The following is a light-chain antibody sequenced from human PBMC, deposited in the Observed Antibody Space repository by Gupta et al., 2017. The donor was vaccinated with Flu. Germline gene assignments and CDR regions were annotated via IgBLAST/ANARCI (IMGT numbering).Light chain of an antibody. Sequence: QSVLTQPPSVSGAPGQRVTIPCTGSSSNIGAGHDVHWYQQFPGTAPKVLIYGNNDRPSGVPDRFSGSKSGTSASLAITGLQAEDEADYYCQSYDNSLSGVLFGGGTKLTVL. CDR2: GNN. CDR1: SSNIGAGHD. V-gene: IGLV1-40*01. J-gene: IGLJ2*01. CDR3: QSYDNSLSGVL.